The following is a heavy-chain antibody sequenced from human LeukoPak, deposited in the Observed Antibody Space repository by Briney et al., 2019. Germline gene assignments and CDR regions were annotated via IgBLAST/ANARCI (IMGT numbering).Heavy chain of an antibody. CDR2: INPSGGST. D-gene: IGHD6-19*01. V-gene: IGHV1-46*01. CDR3: ARDGYGYSSGWYMDY. J-gene: IGHJ4*02. CDR1: GYTFTSYY. Sequence: ASVKVSCKASGYTFTSYYMHWERQAPGQGLEWMGIINPSGGSTSYAQKFQGRVTMTRDTSTSTVYMELSSLRSEDTAVYYCARDGYGYSSGWYMDYWGQGTLVTVSS.